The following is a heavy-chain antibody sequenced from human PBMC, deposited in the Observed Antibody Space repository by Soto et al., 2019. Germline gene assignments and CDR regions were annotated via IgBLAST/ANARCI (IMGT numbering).Heavy chain of an antibody. D-gene: IGHD3-22*01. CDR2: ISDEGINK. J-gene: IGHJ6*02. Sequence: GGSLRLSCSASGFTLSTYGLHWVRQAPGKALGWVAVISDEGINKYYADSVKGRFTTSRDNTNITLYLQMNSLRAEDTVVYYCAKHFKSLSDSSRSDPFGMDVWGQGTTVTVSS. CDR3: AKHFKSLSDSSRSDPFGMDV. CDR1: GFTLSTYG. V-gene: IGHV3-30*18.